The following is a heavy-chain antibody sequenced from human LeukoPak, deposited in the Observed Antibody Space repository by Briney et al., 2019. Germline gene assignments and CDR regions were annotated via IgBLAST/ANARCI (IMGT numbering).Heavy chain of an antibody. Sequence: TSETLSLTCTVSGGSISDYYWSWIRQPPGKGLEWIGYVSWSGTPVSHPSLQSRVTISVDTSMNQFSLRLSSVTVADTAVYYCARVYRVGVSGWYIDYWGQGTLVTVSS. CDR3: ARVYRVGVSGWYIDY. CDR2: VSWSGTP. V-gene: IGHV4-59*01. CDR1: GGSISDYY. D-gene: IGHD6-19*01. J-gene: IGHJ4*02.